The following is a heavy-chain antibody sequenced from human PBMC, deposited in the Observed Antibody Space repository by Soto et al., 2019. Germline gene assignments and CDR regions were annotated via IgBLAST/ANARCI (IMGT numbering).Heavy chain of an antibody. D-gene: IGHD3-10*01. CDR2: IDHGGSA. V-gene: IGHV4-34*01. Sequence: QVHLQQWGAGLVRPSETLFLTCAVYGGSLNGFQWSWIRQAPGKRLEWIGQIDHGGSANYNPSLKRRVILSVSSAKSQLSLAVASVTAADSAVYYCAREVPGTDYHYRDVWGKGTTVTVSS. CDR3: AREVPGTDYHYRDV. J-gene: IGHJ6*03. CDR1: GGSLNGFQ.